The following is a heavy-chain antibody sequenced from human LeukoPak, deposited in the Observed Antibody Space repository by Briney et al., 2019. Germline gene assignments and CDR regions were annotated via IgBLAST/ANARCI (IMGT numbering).Heavy chain of an antibody. J-gene: IGHJ5*02. D-gene: IGHD6-6*01. V-gene: IGHV7-4-1*02. Sequence: GASVKVSCKASGHTFTSYAMNWVRRAPGQGLEWMGWINTNTGNPTYAQGFTGRFVFSLDTSVSTAYLQISSLKAEDTAVYYCAREDIAARYHRTRHPSFDPWGQGTLVTVSS. CDR2: INTNTGNP. CDR3: AREDIAARYHRTRHPSFDP. CDR1: GHTFTSYA.